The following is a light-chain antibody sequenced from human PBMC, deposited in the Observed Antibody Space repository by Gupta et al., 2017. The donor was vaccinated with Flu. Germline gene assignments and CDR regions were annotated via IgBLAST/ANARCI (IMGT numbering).Light chain of an antibody. J-gene: IGKJ4*01. CDR3: QQYSAFPLT. CDR1: QDINKY. CDR2: DAY. Sequence: GDRVTIPCRASQDINKYLAWFQQKPGKAPKSLIYDAYNLRFGVPPRFSASGTGTDFTLTISSLQPEDFATYFCQQYSAFPLTFGGGTKVEI. V-gene: IGKV1-16*01.